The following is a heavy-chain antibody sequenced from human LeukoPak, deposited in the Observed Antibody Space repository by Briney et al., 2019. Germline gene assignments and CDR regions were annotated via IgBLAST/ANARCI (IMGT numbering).Heavy chain of an antibody. CDR2: IRSEAYGGTP. V-gene: IGHV3-49*04. CDR3: TRDQTPYY. J-gene: IGHJ4*02. CDR1: GFSFSSYG. Sequence: SGGSLRLSCAASGFSFSSYGMHWVRQAPGKGLEWVGFIRSEAYGGTPEFAASVKGRFTISRDDSKSIAYLQMNSLKTEDTAVYYCTRDQTPYYWGQGTLVTVSS.